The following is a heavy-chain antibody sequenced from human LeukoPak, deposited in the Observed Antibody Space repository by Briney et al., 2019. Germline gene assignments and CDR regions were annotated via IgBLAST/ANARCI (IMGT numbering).Heavy chain of an antibody. D-gene: IGHD6-13*01. CDR1: GFTFSSYW. Sequence: GGSLRLSCAASGFTFSSYWMHWVRQAPGKGLVWVSRINSDGSSTSYADSVKGRFTISRDNSQNTLYLQMNSLRAEDTAVYYCARVELEQLVFDYWGQGTLVTVSS. CDR3: ARVELEQLVFDY. V-gene: IGHV3-74*01. CDR2: INSDGSST. J-gene: IGHJ4*02.